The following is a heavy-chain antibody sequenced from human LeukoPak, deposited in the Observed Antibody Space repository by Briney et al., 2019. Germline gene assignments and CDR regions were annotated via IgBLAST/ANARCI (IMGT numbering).Heavy chain of an antibody. Sequence: GGSQRLSCAASGFAFSTYAMSWVRQAPGKGLEWVSATSGRGDKLYYADSVKGRFTISRDNSKNTLYLRMNSLRAGDTAIYYCVKDKAYAFDIWGQGTMVTVSS. CDR3: VKDKAYAFDI. CDR1: GFAFSTYA. V-gene: IGHV3-23*01. CDR2: TSGRGDKL. J-gene: IGHJ3*02.